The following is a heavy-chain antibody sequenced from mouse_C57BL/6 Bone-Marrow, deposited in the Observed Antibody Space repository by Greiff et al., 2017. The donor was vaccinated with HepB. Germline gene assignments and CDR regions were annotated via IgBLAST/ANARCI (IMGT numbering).Heavy chain of an antibody. V-gene: IGHV1-5*01. J-gene: IGHJ4*01. CDR1: GYTFTSYW. Sequence: VQLQQSGTVLARPGASVKMSCKTSGYTFTSYWMHWVKQRPGQGLEWIGAIYPGNSDTSYNQKFKGKAKLTAVTSASTAYMELSSLTNEDSAVYYWTRSGFTTVDAMDYWGQGTSVTVSS. D-gene: IGHD1-1*01. CDR3: TRSGFTTVDAMDY. CDR2: IYPGNSDT.